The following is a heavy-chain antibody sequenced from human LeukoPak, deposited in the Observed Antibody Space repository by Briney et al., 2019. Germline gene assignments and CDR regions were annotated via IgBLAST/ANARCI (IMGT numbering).Heavy chain of an antibody. D-gene: IGHD3-9*01. CDR3: AKDSTVLRYFVWFLDLRGYFDY. J-gene: IGHJ4*02. V-gene: IGHV3-30*18. CDR1: GFTFSSYG. CDR2: ISYDGSNK. Sequence: GRSLRLSCAASGFTFSSYGMHWVRQAPGKGLEWVAVISYDGSNKYYADSVKGRFTISRDNSKNTLYLQMNSLRAEDTAVYYCAKDSTVLRYFVWFLDLRGYFDYWGQGTLVTVSS.